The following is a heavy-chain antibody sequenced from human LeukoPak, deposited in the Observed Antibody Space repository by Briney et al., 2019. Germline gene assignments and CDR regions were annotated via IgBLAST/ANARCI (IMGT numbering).Heavy chain of an antibody. V-gene: IGHV4-39*07. J-gene: IGHJ6*03. CDR3: ARDLQDYYMDV. CDR1: TFSSYG. Sequence: TFSSYGMSWVRQAPGKGLEWIGSIYYSGRTYYNPSLKSRVTISVDTSKNQFSLKLSSVTAADTAVYYCARDLQDYYMDVWGKGTTVTVSS. CDR2: IYYSGRT.